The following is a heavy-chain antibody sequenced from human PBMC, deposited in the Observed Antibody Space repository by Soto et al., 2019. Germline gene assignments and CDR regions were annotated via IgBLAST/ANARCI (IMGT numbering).Heavy chain of an antibody. J-gene: IGHJ4*02. CDR1: GFTFGDYT. CDR2: IRSKAYGGTT. D-gene: IGHD3-22*01. V-gene: IGHV3-49*03. CDR3: PSDIMVADYYDRRGYDY. Sequence: EVQLVESGGGLVQPGRSLRLSCTASGFTFGDYTMSWFRQALGKGLEWVGFIRSKAYGGTTEYAASVKGRFTISRDDSKRIAYLQMNSLKTEDTAVYYCPSDIMVADYYDRRGYDYWGRGTLVAVSS.